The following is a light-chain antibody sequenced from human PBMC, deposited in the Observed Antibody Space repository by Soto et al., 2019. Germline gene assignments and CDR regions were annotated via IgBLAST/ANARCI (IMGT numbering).Light chain of an antibody. CDR3: QVWYSTSDWV. CDR2: YDS. J-gene: IGLJ3*02. V-gene: IGLV3-21*04. Sequence: SYVLTQPPSVSVAPGKTARITCGGNNIGSYSVHWYQQKPGQAPVLVIYYDSDRPSGIPERFSGSNSGTTATLTISRVGAGDEADYYCQVWYSTSDWVFGGGTKLTVL. CDR1: NIGSYS.